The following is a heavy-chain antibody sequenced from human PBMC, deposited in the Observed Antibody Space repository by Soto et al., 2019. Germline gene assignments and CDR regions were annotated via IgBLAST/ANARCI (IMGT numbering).Heavy chain of an antibody. J-gene: IGHJ4*02. D-gene: IGHD3-16*02. V-gene: IGHV3-21*01. CDR3: ARDGMITFGGVIATYFDY. CDR1: GFTFSSYS. Sequence: PGGSLRLSCAASGFTFSSYSMNWVRQAPGKGLEWVSSISSSSSYIYYADSVKGRFTISRDNAKNSLYLQMNSLRAEDTAVYYCARDGMITFGGVIATYFDYWGQGTLVTVSS. CDR2: ISSSSSYI.